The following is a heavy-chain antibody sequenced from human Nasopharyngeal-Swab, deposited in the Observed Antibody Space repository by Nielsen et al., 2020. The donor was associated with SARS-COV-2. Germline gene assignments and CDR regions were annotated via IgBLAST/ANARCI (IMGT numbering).Heavy chain of an antibody. CDR3: ARDYIVVVPAAIINYYYYYYMDV. CDR2: INTNTGNP. D-gene: IGHD2-2*01. Sequence: ASVKASCKASGYTFTSYAMNWVRQAPGQGLEWMGWINTNTGNPTYAQGFTGRFVFSLDTSVSTAYLQISSLKAEDTAVYYCARDYIVVVPAAIINYYYYYYMDVWGKGTTVTVSS. V-gene: IGHV7-4-1*02. J-gene: IGHJ6*03. CDR1: GYTFTSYA.